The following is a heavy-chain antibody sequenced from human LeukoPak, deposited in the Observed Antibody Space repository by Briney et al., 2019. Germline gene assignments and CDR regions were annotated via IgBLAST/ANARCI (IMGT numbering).Heavy chain of an antibody. Sequence: GGSLRLSCAASGFTFSSYAMSWVRQAPGKGLEWVSAISGSGGSTYCADSVKGRFTISRDNSKNTLYLQMNSLRAEDTAVYYCAKEYCSGGSCYSNWFDPRGQGTLVTVSS. V-gene: IGHV3-23*01. CDR1: GFTFSSYA. CDR2: ISGSGGST. CDR3: AKEYCSGGSCYSNWFDP. J-gene: IGHJ5*02. D-gene: IGHD2-15*01.